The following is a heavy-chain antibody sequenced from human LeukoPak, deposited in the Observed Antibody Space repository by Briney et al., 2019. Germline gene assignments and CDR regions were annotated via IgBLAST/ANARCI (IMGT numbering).Heavy chain of an antibody. Sequence: GGSLRLSCAASGFTFSSFGMHWVRQAPGKGLDWVAVISYDGNDQYYADSVKGRFTISRDNSKNMLYLQMNSLRPEDTAVYYCAKRVAGSSGWYALDYWGQGTLVTVSS. D-gene: IGHD6-19*01. CDR2: ISYDGNDQ. V-gene: IGHV3-30*18. CDR1: GFTFSSFG. CDR3: AKRVAGSSGWYALDY. J-gene: IGHJ4*02.